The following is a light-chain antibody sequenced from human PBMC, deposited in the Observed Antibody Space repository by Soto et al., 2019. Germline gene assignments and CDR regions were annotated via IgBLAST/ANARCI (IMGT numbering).Light chain of an antibody. CDR3: QQYNNWPPWT. V-gene: IGKV3-20*01. Sequence: DIVLTQSPGTLSLSPGEAATLSCRASETVAGSYLAWYQQKPGQAPRLLIYGASSRATGIPDRISGGGSGTEFTLTISSLRSEDFAIYSCQQYNNWPPWTFGQGTKVDI. CDR1: ETVAGSY. CDR2: GAS. J-gene: IGKJ1*01.